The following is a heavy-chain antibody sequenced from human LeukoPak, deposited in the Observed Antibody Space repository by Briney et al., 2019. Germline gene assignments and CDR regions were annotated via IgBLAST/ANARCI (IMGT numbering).Heavy chain of an antibody. V-gene: IGHV3-21*06. J-gene: IGHJ4*02. CDR1: GVTFSISV. CDR3: ATETNGRHYDY. CDR2: IFATGFAR. D-gene: IGHD1-14*01. Sequence: GGALRLSCAHPGVTFSISVFNTVRQTPGKGLWWVASIFATGFARYHADSIKGRFTISRDNANNFLYLQMNSLRAEDTAVYYCATETNGRHYDYWGQGTLLTVSS.